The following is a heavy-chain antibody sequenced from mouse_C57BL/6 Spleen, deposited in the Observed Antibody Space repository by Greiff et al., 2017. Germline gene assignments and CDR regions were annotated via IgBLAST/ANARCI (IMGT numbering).Heavy chain of an antibody. V-gene: IGHV1-4*01. Sequence: QVQLQQSGAELARPGASVKLSCKASGYTFTSYTMHWVKQRPGQGLEWSGYINPSRGYTKYNKKFKDEATMTADKSSSTAYMPLSRLTSEDSAVYYCARGVNSNFYAYWGQGTLVTVAA. CDR2: INPSRGYT. CDR3: ARGVNSNFYAY. CDR1: GYTFTSYT. J-gene: IGHJ3*01. D-gene: IGHD2-5*01.